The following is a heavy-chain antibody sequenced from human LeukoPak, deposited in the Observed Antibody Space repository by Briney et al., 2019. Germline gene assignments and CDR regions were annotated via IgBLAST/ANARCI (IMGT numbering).Heavy chain of an antibody. CDR2: FYSSGTT. J-gene: IGHJ4*02. V-gene: IGHV4-39*02. CDR1: GGSISSSSYF. CDR3: AREATCGLDCYSFDY. D-gene: IGHD2-21*02. Sequence: SETLSLTCTVSGGSISSSSYFWGWIRQTPGKGLEWIGTFYSSGTTYDNPSLKSRVTISVDTSKNQFSLKLTSVTAADTAVYYCAREATCGLDCYSFDYWGQGTLVAVSS.